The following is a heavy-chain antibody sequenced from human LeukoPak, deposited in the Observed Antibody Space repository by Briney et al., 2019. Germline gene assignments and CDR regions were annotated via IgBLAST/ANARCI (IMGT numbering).Heavy chain of an antibody. CDR2: IYYSGST. J-gene: IGHJ4*02. Sequence: PSETLSLTCTVSGGSISSYYWSWIRQPPGKGLEWIGSIYYSGSTYYNPSLKSRVTISVDTSKNQFSLKLSSVTAADTAVYYCASLTTVVTTGDYWGQGTLVTVSS. V-gene: IGHV4-59*05. D-gene: IGHD4-23*01. CDR1: GGSISSYY. CDR3: ASLTTVVTTGDY.